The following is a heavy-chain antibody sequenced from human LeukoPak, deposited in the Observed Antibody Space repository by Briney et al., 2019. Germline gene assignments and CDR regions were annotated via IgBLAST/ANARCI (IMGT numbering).Heavy chain of an antibody. CDR2: IYYSGST. D-gene: IGHD6-13*01. Sequence: PSGTLSLTCTVSGGSISSYYWSWIRQPPGKGLEWIGYIYYSGSTNYNPSLKSRVTISVDTSKNQFSLKLSSVTAADTAVYYCAREGIAAAGIIDYWGQGTLVTVSS. V-gene: IGHV4-59*12. CDR1: GGSISSYY. CDR3: AREGIAAAGIIDY. J-gene: IGHJ4*02.